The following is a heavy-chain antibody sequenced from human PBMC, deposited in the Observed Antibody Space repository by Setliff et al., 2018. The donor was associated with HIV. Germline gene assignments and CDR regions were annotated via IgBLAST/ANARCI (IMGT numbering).Heavy chain of an antibody. V-gene: IGHV1-3*04. CDR3: ARWCAAAGCYPAIYHFDS. J-gene: IGHJ4*02. Sequence: ASVKVSCKASGYTFSEYAIHWVRQAPGQRLEWMGRINTDNGYRRYSPKLQGRVTITKDTSANTAYMELRGLRSEDTAVYYCARWCAAAGCYPAIYHFDSWGQGTLVTVS. CDR2: INTDNGYR. CDR1: GYTFSEYA. D-gene: IGHD2-2*01.